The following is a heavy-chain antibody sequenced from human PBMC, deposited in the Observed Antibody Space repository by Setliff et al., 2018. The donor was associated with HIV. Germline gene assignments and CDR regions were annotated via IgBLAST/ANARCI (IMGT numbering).Heavy chain of an antibody. CDR1: GGSFSGYY. J-gene: IGHJ5*02. D-gene: IGHD2-15*01. V-gene: IGHV4-34*01. CDR3: ARMDLGYCSGGSCYLGWFDP. CDR2: INHSGST. Sequence: SATLSLPCAVYGGSFSGYYWSWIRQPPGKGLEWIGEINHSGSTNYNPSLKSRVTISVDTSKNQFSLKLSSVTAADTAVYYCARMDLGYCSGGSCYLGWFDPWGQGTLVTVSS.